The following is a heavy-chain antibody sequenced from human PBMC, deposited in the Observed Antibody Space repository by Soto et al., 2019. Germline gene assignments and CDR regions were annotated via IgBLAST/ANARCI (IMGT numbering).Heavy chain of an antibody. CDR1: GGSFSDYY. Sequence: PSETLSLTCAVYGGSFSDYYWSWIRQPPGKGLEWIGEINHSGNTNYKPSLKSRVTISVDTSKSQFSLRLDSVTAADTAVYYCARGIQITFGGVIVRGDYFDYWGQGSLVTVS. J-gene: IGHJ4*02. V-gene: IGHV4-34*01. CDR3: ARGIQITFGGVIVRGDYFDY. D-gene: IGHD3-16*02. CDR2: INHSGNT.